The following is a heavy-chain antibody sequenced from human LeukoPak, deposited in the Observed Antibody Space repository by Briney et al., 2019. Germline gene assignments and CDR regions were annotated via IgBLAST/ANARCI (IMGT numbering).Heavy chain of an antibody. CDR1: GASISSYY. J-gene: IGHJ4*02. CDR2: IYYTGST. V-gene: IGHV4-59*01. CDR3: ARDPLYSSSSGYFDS. D-gene: IGHD6-6*01. Sequence: SETLSLTCTVSGASISSYYWSWIRQPPGKGLEWIGYIYYTGSTNYNPSLKSRVTISIDTSKNQFPLKLRSMTAADTAVYYCARDPLYSSSSGYFDSWGQGTLVTVSS.